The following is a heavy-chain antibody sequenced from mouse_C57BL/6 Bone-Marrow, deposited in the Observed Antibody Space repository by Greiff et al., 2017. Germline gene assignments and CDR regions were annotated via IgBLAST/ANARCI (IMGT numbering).Heavy chain of an antibody. CDR1: VFTFSSYA. CDR3: AREDYGSPYAMDY. V-gene: IGHV5-4*01. J-gene: IGHJ4*01. Sequence: DVHLVESGGGLVKPGGSLKLSCAASVFTFSSYAMSWVRQTPETRMEWVATISDGGSYTYYPDNVKGRVTISRDNAKNNLYLQMSHLKSEDTAMYYCAREDYGSPYAMDYWGEGTSVTVCS. CDR2: ISDGGSYT. D-gene: IGHD1-1*01.